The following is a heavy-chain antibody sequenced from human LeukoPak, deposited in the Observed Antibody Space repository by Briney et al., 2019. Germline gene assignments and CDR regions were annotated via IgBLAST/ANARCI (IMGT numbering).Heavy chain of an antibody. CDR3: AGGGFLEWSMNWFDP. J-gene: IGHJ5*02. V-gene: IGHV1-69*05. D-gene: IGHD3-3*01. Sequence: SVKVSCKASGGTFSSYAISWVRQAPGQGLEWMGGIIPIFGTANYAQKFQGRVTITTDESTSTAYMELSSLRSEDTAVYYCAGGGFLEWSMNWFDPWGQGTLVTVSS. CDR1: GGTFSSYA. CDR2: IIPIFGTA.